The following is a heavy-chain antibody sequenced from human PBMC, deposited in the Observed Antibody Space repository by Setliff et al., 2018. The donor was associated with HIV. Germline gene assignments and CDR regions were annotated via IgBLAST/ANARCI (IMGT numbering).Heavy chain of an antibody. J-gene: IGHJ6*03. CDR1: GGTFSSFA. V-gene: IGHV1-69*05. Sequence: SVKVSCKASGGTFSSFAISWVRQAPGQGLEWMGGIIPIFGTANYAQKFQGRVTITTDESTTTAYMELRSLRSEDTAVYYCARETYYGSGSYLPTEYYYYYMDVWGKG. D-gene: IGHD3-10*01. CDR2: IIPIFGTA. CDR3: ARETYYGSGSYLPTEYYYYYMDV.